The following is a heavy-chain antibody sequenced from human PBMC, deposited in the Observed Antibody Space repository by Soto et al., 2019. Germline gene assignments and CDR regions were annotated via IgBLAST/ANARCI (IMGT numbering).Heavy chain of an antibody. CDR1: GFTFSSYG. V-gene: IGHV3-30*03. D-gene: IGHD2-2*02. Sequence: QVQLVESGGGVVQPGRSLRLSCAASGFTFSSYGMHWVRQAPGKGLEWVAVISYDGSNKYYADSVKGRFTISRDNSKNTLYLQMNSLRAEDTAVYYCAAGVVPAAIGYYYYGMDVWGQGTTVTVSS. CDR3: AAGVVPAAIGYYYYGMDV. CDR2: ISYDGSNK. J-gene: IGHJ6*02.